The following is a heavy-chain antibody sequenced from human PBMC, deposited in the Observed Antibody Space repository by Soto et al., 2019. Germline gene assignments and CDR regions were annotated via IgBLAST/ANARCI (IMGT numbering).Heavy chain of an antibody. CDR2: INYIGNT. V-gene: IGHV4-59*01. Sequence: PSETLSLTCNVSGGSISNYYWSWIRQPPGKRLDWIGYINYIGNTNYNPSLKSRVTISVDTARNQFSLKLTSVTAADTAVYYCSRGLSFYGVEVHHFFNSWGQG. CDR3: SRGLSFYGVEVHHFFNS. D-gene: IGHD3-3*02. CDR1: GGSISNYY. J-gene: IGHJ5*02.